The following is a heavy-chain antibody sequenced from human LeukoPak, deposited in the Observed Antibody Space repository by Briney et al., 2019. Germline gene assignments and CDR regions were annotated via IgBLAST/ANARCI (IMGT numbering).Heavy chain of an antibody. D-gene: IGHD3-22*01. CDR1: GFTFSSYA. Sequence: GGSLRLSCAASGFTFSSYAMSWVRQAPGKGLEWVSAISGSGGSTYYADSVKGRFTISRDNSKNTLYLQMNSLRAEDTAVYYCAKDQRITMIFYAGGAHDYWGQGTLVTVSS. CDR2: ISGSGGST. V-gene: IGHV3-23*01. J-gene: IGHJ4*02. CDR3: AKDQRITMIFYAGGAHDY.